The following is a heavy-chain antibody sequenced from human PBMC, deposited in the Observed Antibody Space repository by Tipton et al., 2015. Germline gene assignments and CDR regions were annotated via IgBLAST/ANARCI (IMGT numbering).Heavy chain of an antibody. CDR1: GGSFSDYY. CDR2: IYYSGST. V-gene: IGHV4-59*08. D-gene: IGHD5-18*01. CDR3: ARGQLWFTVAHN. J-gene: IGHJ1*01. Sequence: TLSLTCTVSGGSFSDYYWSWIRQSPGEGLEWIGYIYYSGSTNYNPSLRSRVAMSMDTSKNQFSLKLNSVTAADTAVYYCARGQLWFTVAHNWGQGSLVSVSS.